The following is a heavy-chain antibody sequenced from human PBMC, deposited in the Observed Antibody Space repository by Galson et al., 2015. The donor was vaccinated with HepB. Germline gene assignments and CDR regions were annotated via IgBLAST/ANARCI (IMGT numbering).Heavy chain of an antibody. D-gene: IGHD6-13*01. CDR2: IRQDGSGK. CDR1: GFTFSSHW. Sequence: SLRLSCAASGFTFSSHWMSWVRQAPGKGLEWVANIRQDGSGKYYVDSVKGRFTISRDNAKNSLYLQMNSLRAEDTAVYYCAREASSSGPYLYNWFDPWGQGTLVTVSS. CDR3: AREASSSGPYLYNWFDP. J-gene: IGHJ5*02. V-gene: IGHV3-7*01.